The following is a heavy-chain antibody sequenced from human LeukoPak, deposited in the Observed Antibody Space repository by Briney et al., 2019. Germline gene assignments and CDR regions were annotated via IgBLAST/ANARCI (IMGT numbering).Heavy chain of an antibody. J-gene: IGHJ4*02. V-gene: IGHV3-7*03. CDR1: GFTFSSYW. D-gene: IGHD3-9*01. Sequence: GGSLRLSCAASGFTFSSYWMGWVRQAPGKGLEWVANIKQDGSEKYYVDSVKGRFTISRDNSKNTLYLQMNSLRAEDTAVYYCARDNADTGYDYWGQGTLVTVSS. CDR3: ARDNADTGYDY. CDR2: IKQDGSEK.